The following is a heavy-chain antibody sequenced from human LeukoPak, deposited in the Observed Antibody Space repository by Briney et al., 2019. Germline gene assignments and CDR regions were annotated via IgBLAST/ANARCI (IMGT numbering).Heavy chain of an antibody. CDR3: ARDPTTVTGHTNFDI. J-gene: IGHJ3*02. D-gene: IGHD4-17*01. CDR1: GGSISSTSYY. CDR2: IYYSGST. V-gene: IGHV4-39*07. Sequence: SETLSLTCTVSGGSISSTSYYWGWIRQPPGKGLEWIGSIYYSGSTYYNPSLKSRVTISLDTSKNQFSLKLSSVTAADTAVYYCARDPTTVTGHTNFDIWGQGTMVTVSS.